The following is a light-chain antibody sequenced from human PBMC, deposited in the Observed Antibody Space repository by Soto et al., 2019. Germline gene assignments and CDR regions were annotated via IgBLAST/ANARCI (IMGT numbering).Light chain of an antibody. V-gene: IGKV3-20*01. J-gene: IGKJ1*01. Sequence: EIVLTQSPGTLSLSPGERATLSCRARQTVSSNYLAWYQQKPGQAPRLLIYAASTRATGIPDRFSGSGSGTDFTLSISRLEPEDFAVYYCQLYGTSPKPFGQGTKVEIK. CDR2: AAS. CDR1: QTVSSNY. CDR3: QLYGTSPKP.